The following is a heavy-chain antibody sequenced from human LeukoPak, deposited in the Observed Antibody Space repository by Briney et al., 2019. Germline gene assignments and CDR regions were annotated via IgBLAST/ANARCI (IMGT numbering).Heavy chain of an antibody. J-gene: IGHJ6*03. Sequence: ASVKVSCKASGGTFSSYAISWVRQAPGQGLEWMGGIIPIFGTANYAQKFQGRVTITADKSTSTAYMELSSLRSEDTAVYYCAAASYCSSTSCWNCMDVWGKGTTVTISS. CDR2: IIPIFGTA. V-gene: IGHV1-69*06. CDR3: AAASYCSSTSCWNCMDV. D-gene: IGHD2-2*01. CDR1: GGTFSSYA.